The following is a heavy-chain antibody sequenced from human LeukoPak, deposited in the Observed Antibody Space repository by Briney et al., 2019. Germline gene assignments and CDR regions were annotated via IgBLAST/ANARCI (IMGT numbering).Heavy chain of an antibody. CDR1: GGSFSGYF. Sequence: SETLSLTCAVFGGSFSGYFWSWIRQPPGKGLEWIGSIYYSGNTYYNPSLKSPVTISVDTSNNQFSLKLSSVTAADTAVYYCARRVGAPWHAFDIWGQGTMVTVSS. CDR2: IYYSGNT. J-gene: IGHJ3*02. V-gene: IGHV4-34*01. D-gene: IGHD1-26*01. CDR3: ARRVGAPWHAFDI.